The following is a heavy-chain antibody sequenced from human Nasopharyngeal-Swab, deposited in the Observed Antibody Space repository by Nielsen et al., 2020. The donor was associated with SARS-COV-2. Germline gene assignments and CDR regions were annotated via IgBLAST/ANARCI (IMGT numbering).Heavy chain of an antibody. V-gene: IGHV3-30*04. CDR2: ISYDGSNK. CDR1: GFTFSSYA. CDR3: ASPLGFDWLQHVDYYYYMDV. J-gene: IGHJ6*03. Sequence: GGSLRLSCAAPGFTFSSYAMHWVRQAPGKGLEWVAVISYDGSNKYYADSVKGRFTISRDNSKNTLYLQMNSLRAEDTAVYYCASPLGFDWLQHVDYYYYMDVWGKGTTVTVSS. D-gene: IGHD3-9*01.